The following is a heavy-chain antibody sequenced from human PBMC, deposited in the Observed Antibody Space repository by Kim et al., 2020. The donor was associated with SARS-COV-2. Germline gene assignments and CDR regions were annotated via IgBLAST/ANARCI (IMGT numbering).Heavy chain of an antibody. Sequence: SVKGRFTISRDNAKNSLYLQMNSLRDEDTAVYYCARGSSDLGYYYYGMDVWGQGTTVTVSS. D-gene: IGHD6-13*01. CDR3: ARGSSDLGYYYYGMDV. J-gene: IGHJ6*02. V-gene: IGHV3-48*02.